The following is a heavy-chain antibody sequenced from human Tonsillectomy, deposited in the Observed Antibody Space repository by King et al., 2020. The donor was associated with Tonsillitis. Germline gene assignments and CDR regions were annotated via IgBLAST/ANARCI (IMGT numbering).Heavy chain of an antibody. Sequence: VQLVESGGGLVKPGGSLRLSCAASGFTFSNAWMSWVRQAPGKGLEWVGRIKSKTDGGTTDYAAPVKGRFTISRDDSKNTLYLQMNSLKTEDTAVYYCTTFRYGSGHFYYYGMDVWGQGTTVTVSS. D-gene: IGHD3-10*01. V-gene: IGHV3-15*01. CDR3: TTFRYGSGHFYYYGMDV. CDR2: IKSKTDGGTT. CDR1: GFTFSNAW. J-gene: IGHJ6*02.